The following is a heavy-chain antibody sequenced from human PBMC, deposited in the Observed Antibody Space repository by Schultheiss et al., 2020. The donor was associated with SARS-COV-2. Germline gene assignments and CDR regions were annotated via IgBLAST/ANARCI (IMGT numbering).Heavy chain of an antibody. D-gene: IGHD3-16*01. V-gene: IGHV3-30*01. CDR3: ARESIGITDEFDY. Sequence: GGSLRLSCAASGFTFSGSAMHWVRQAPGKGLEWVAVISYDGSNKYYADSVKGRFTVSRDDSKNTLYVQMNSLRPEDTAVYYCARESIGITDEFDYWGQGTLVTVSS. J-gene: IGHJ4*02. CDR2: ISYDGSNK. CDR1: GFTFSGSA.